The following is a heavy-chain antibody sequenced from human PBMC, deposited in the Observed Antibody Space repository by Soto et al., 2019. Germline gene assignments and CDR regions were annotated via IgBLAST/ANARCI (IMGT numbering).Heavy chain of an antibody. J-gene: IGHJ5*02. CDR3: ARGIRFWDFWSGSSNWFDP. Sequence: QVQLVESGGGVVQPGRSLRLSCAASGFTFSSYAMHWVRQAPGKGLEWVAVISYDGSNKYYADSVKGRFTISRDNSKNTLYLQMNSLRAEDTAVYYCARGIRFWDFWSGSSNWFDPWGQGTLVTVSS. V-gene: IGHV3-30-3*01. D-gene: IGHD3-3*01. CDR1: GFTFSSYA. CDR2: ISYDGSNK.